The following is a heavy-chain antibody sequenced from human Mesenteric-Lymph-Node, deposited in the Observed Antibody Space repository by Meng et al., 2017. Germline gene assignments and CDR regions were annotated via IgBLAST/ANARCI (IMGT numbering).Heavy chain of an antibody. CDR2: INSDGGST. J-gene: IGHJ5*02. CDR3: ARDIVPRFDP. V-gene: IGHV3-74*01. Sequence: VGAGGGLIGPGGALRLIWAAYGLTLRCDVMDWVRQGPGKGLVWVSRINSDGGSTSYADSVKGRFTISRDNAKNTLYLQMNSLRAEDTAVYYCARDIVPRFDPWGQGTLVTVSS. CDR1: GLTLRCDV. D-gene: IGHD2-8*01.